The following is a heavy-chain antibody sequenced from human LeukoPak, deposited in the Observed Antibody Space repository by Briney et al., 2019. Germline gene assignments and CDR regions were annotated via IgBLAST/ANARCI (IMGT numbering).Heavy chain of an antibody. D-gene: IGHD5-18*01. CDR3: ARDARGYSYGTETFDY. V-gene: IGHV1-69*13. J-gene: IGHJ4*02. Sequence: ASVNVSCKASGGTFSSYAISWVRPAPGQGLEWMGGIIPIFGTANYAQKFQGRVTITADESTSTAYMELSSLRSEDTAVYYCARDARGYSYGTETFDYWGQGTLVTVSS. CDR1: GGTFSSYA. CDR2: IIPIFGTA.